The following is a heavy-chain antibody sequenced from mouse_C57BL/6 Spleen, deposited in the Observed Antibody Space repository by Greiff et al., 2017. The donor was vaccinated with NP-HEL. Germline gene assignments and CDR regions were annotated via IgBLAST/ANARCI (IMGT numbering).Heavy chain of an antibody. CDR1: GYSITSDY. CDR3: ARRNYYGSSYWYFDV. D-gene: IGHD1-1*01. Sequence: EVKLEESGPGLAKPSQTLSLTCSVTGYSITSDYWNWIRKFPGNKLEYMGYISYSGSTYYNPSLKSRISITRDTSKNQYYLQLNSVTTEDTATYYCARRNYYGSSYWYFDVWGTGTTVTVSS. CDR2: ISYSGST. J-gene: IGHJ1*03. V-gene: IGHV3-8*01.